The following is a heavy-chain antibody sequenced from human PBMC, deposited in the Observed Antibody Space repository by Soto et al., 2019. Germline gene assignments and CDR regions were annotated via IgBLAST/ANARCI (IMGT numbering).Heavy chain of an antibody. Sequence: QVQLVQSGAEGKKPGSSVKVSCKASGGTFSSYAISWVRQAPGQGLEWMGGIIPISDTTNYAQKFQGRVTIIADESPSTAYMELSSLRSEDTDVYYCARSKGSSTSLEIYYYYYYGMEGWGQGTTVTVSS. CDR3: ARSKGSSTSLEIYYYYYYGMEG. CDR2: IIPISDTT. CDR1: GGTFSSYA. D-gene: IGHD2-2*01. J-gene: IGHJ6*02. V-gene: IGHV1-69*01.